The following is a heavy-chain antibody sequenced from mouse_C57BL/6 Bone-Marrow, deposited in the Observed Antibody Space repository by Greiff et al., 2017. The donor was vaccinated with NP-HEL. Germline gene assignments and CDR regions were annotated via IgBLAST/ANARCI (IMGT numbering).Heavy chain of an antibody. J-gene: IGHJ3*01. D-gene: IGHD1-1*01. Sequence: VKLQQPGAELVKPGASVKLSCKASGYTFTSYWMQWVKQRPGQGLEWIGEIDPSDSYTNYNQKFKGKATLTVDTSSSTAYMQLSSLTSEDSAVYYCARDYYGSRGFAYWGQGTLVTVSA. V-gene: IGHV1-50*01. CDR2: IDPSDSYT. CDR1: GYTFTSYW. CDR3: ARDYYGSRGFAY.